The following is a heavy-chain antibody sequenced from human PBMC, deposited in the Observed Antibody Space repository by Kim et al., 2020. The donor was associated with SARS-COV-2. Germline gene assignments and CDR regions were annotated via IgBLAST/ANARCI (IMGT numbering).Heavy chain of an antibody. J-gene: IGHJ4*02. V-gene: IGHV4-34*01. CDR3: ARAMYYYDSSGYYSY. Sequence: PSLKSRVTISVDTSKNQFSLKLSSVTAADTAVYYCARAMYYYDSSGYYSYWGQGTLVTVSS. D-gene: IGHD3-22*01.